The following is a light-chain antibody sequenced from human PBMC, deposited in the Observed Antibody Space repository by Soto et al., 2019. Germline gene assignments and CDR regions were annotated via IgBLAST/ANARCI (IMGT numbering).Light chain of an antibody. Sequence: DVQMTQSPSSVSASVGDRVTITCRASQSVGNWLAWYQHKPGKAPNLLIYGASTLRTGVPSRFSGNGSGTDFTLTIGSLQTEDFATYSCQQANTFPVTFGPGTKVHMK. CDR3: QQANTFPVT. CDR2: GAS. CDR1: QSVGNW. J-gene: IGKJ3*01. V-gene: IGKV1D-12*01.